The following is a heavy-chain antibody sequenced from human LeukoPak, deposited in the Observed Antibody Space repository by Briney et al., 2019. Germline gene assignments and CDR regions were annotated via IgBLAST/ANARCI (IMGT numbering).Heavy chain of an antibody. D-gene: IGHD2-15*01. CDR3: AKDRGRTWVQVAN. J-gene: IGHJ4*02. CDR2: IWYDGNNK. CDR1: GFTFSSYG. Sequence: GGSLRLSCVASGFTFSSYGMHWVRQAPGKGLEWVAVIWYDGNNKYYEDSVKGRFTISRDNSKNTLYLQMNSLRAEDTAVYYCAKDRGRTWVQVANWGQGTLVTVSS. V-gene: IGHV3-33*06.